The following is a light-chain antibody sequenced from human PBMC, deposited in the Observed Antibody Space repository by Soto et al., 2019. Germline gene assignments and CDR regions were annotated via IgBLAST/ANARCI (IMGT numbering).Light chain of an antibody. Sequence: EIVLTQSPGTLSLSPGERATLSCRASQSVSSSYLAWYQQKPGQAPRLLIYGASSRATGIPDRFSGSGSGTDFTLTISRLEPEAFAVYSCQQYGISPRTFSQGTKLEIK. CDR1: QSVSSSY. J-gene: IGKJ2*01. CDR2: GAS. CDR3: QQYGISPRT. V-gene: IGKV3-20*01.